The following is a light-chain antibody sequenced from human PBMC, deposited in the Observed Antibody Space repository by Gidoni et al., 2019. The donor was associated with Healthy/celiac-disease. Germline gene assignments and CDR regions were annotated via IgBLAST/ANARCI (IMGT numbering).Light chain of an antibody. CDR3: QQYYSTPPLT. CDR1: QSVLYSSNNKNY. CDR2: WAS. Sequence: IVITQSPYSLAVSLGERATINCKSSQSVLYSSNNKNYLAWYQQKPGQPPKLLIYWASTREAGVPDRYSGSGSGTDFTLTISSLQAEDVAVYYCQQYYSTPPLTFGGGTKVEIK. V-gene: IGKV4-1*01. J-gene: IGKJ4*01.